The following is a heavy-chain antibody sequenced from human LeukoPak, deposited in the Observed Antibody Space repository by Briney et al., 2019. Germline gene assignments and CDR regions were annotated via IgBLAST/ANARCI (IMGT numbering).Heavy chain of an antibody. CDR1: GGSISSGGYY. CDR2: IYYTGST. J-gene: IGHJ4*02. CDR3: AGGEGLNYDDSGYYFGY. Sequence: PSETLSLTCTVSGGSISSGGYYWTWIRQHPGKGLEWIGYIYYTGSTYHNPSLKSRVTISLDTSKRQFSLKLSSVTAADTAVYYCAGGEGLNYDDSGYYFGYWGQGTLVTVSS. V-gene: IGHV4-31*03. D-gene: IGHD3-22*01.